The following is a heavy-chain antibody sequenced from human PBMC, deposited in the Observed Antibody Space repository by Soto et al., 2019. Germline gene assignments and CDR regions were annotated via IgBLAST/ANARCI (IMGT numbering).Heavy chain of an antibody. CDR2: IYYSGSFDYSGST. J-gene: IGHJ5*02. Sequence: PSETLSLTCTVSSGSISSGTYYWSWIRQQPGKVLEWIGYIYYSGSFDYSGSTYYNPSLKSRAIISLDTSKNQFSLRLSSVSAADTAVYFCARDTGSLGVDPWGQGILVTVS. CDR3: ARDTGSLGVDP. D-gene: IGHD1-26*01. CDR1: SGSISSGTYY. V-gene: IGHV4-61*01.